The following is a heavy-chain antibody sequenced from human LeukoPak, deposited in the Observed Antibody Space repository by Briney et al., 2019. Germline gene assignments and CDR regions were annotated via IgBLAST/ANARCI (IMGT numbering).Heavy chain of an antibody. V-gene: IGHV4-61*02. Sequence: KTSETLSLTCTVSGGSISSSSYYWSWIRQPAGKGLEWIGRIYTSGSTNYNPSLKSRVTMSVDTSKNQFSLKLSSVTAADTAVYYCARGIIRSYGAFDIWGQGTMVTVSS. CDR3: ARGIIRSYGAFDI. J-gene: IGHJ3*02. CDR2: IYTSGST. D-gene: IGHD1-26*01. CDR1: GGSISSSSYY.